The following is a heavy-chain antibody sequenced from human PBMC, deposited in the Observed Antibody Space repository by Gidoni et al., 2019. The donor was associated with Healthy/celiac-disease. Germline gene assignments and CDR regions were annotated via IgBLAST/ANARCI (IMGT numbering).Heavy chain of an antibody. D-gene: IGHD6-19*01. CDR2: IKSKTDGGTT. J-gene: IGHJ4*02. CDR3: TTEGIAVAGGFDY. CDR1: GFTFSNAW. Sequence: EVQLVESGGGLVKPGGSLGLSCAASGFTFSNAWMSWVRQAPGKGLEWVGRIKSKTDGGTTDYAAPVKGRFTISRDDSKNTLDLQMNSLKTEDTAVYYCTTEGIAVAGGFDYWGQGTLVTVSS. V-gene: IGHV3-15*01.